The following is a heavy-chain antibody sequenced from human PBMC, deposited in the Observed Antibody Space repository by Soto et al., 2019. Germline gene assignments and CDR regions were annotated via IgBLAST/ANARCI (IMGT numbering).Heavy chain of an antibody. Sequence: EVQLLESGGGLVQPGGSLRLSCAASGFTFSSYAMSWVRQAPGKGLEWVSAISGSGGSTYYADSVKGRITISGDNSKNTLYLQMHSLRAEDTAVYYCAKLLAAAGGGDWFDPWGQGTLVTVSS. CDR3: AKLLAAAGGGDWFDP. CDR1: GFTFSSYA. D-gene: IGHD6-13*01. V-gene: IGHV3-23*01. CDR2: ISGSGGST. J-gene: IGHJ5*02.